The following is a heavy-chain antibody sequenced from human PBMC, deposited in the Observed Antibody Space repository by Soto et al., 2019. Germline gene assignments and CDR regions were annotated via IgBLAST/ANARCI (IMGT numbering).Heavy chain of an antibody. CDR1: GGPISSYY. V-gene: IGHV4-4*07. J-gene: IGHJ4*02. CDR2: IHTTDGT. D-gene: IGHD6-13*01. Sequence: ASETLSLTCTVSGGPISSYYWSWIRQPAGKGMEWIGRIHTTDGTNYNPSLKSRVTMSIDTSNNQFSLKLSSLTAADTAVYYCARALSSAAGLYFDFWGQGTLVTVSS. CDR3: ARALSSAAGLYFDF.